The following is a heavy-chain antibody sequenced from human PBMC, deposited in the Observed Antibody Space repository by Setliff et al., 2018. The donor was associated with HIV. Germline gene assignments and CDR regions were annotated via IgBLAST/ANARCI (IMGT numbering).Heavy chain of an antibody. CDR2: IHITGNT. J-gene: IGHJ6*02. D-gene: IGHD3-10*01. CDR1: GGSINRGNYY. CDR3: GSGGHHFYGVDV. Sequence: SETLSLTCSVSGGSINRGNYYWTWIRQSAGKGLEWIGHIHITGNTDYNPSLKSRVTISLDTARNRFSLELTSVTAADTAVYYYGSGGHHFYGVDVWGQGATVTVSS. V-gene: IGHV4-61*09.